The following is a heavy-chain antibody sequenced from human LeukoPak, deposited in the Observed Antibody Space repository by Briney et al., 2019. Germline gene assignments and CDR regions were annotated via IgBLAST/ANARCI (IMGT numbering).Heavy chain of an antibody. CDR1: GYTFTGCY. J-gene: IGHJ5*01. Sequence: GASVKVSCKASGYTFTGCYLHWVRQAPGQGLEWMGCVNPNSGDTNYAQKFQGSVTMTRDTSISTVYMELSRLRSDDTAVYYCARASGSYWWFDSWGQGILVTVSS. D-gene: IGHD1-26*01. CDR2: VNPNSGDT. V-gene: IGHV1-2*02. CDR3: ARASGSYWWFDS.